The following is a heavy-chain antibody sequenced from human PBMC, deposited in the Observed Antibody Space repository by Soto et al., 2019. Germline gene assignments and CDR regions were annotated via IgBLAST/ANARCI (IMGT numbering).Heavy chain of an antibody. CDR1: GYTFTSYG. J-gene: IGHJ3*02. D-gene: IGHD3-9*01. CDR2: ISAYNGNT. CDR3: AREATSFDWLSADAFDI. V-gene: IGHV1-18*01. Sequence: QVQLVQSGAEVKKPGASVKVSCKASGYTFTSYGISWVRQAPGQGLEWMGWISAYNGNTNYAQKLQGRVTMTTDTSTSTAYMELRSLRSDDTAVYYCAREATSFDWLSADAFDIWGQGTMVTVSS.